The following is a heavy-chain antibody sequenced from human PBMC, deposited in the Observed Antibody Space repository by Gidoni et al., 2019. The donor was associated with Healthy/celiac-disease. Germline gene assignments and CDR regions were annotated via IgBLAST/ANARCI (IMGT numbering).Heavy chain of an antibody. J-gene: IGHJ4*02. V-gene: IGHV7-4-1*02. CDR3: ARDAGHCSSTSCPNDY. Sequence: QVQLVQSGSELKKPGASVKVSCKASGYTFPNYAMSWGRQAPGQGLEWMGWINTHTCNPTYAQCFTGRFVFSLDTSVSTAYLQIRSLKAEDTAVYYCARDAGHCSSTSCPNDYWGQGTLVTVSS. CDR1: GYTFPNYA. CDR2: INTHTCNP. D-gene: IGHD2-2*01.